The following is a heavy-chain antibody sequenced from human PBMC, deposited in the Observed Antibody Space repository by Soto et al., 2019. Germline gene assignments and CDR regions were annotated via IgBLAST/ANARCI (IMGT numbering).Heavy chain of an antibody. D-gene: IGHD6-13*01. J-gene: IGHJ5*02. V-gene: IGHV3-33*01. CDR1: GFTFGSYG. CDR3: ARGDSSSFQGWFDP. Sequence: VQLVESGGGVVQPGTSLRHSCAASGFTFGSYGMHWVRQAPGKGLEWVAVIWYDGSNKYYADSVKGRFTISRDNSKNTLYLQMNSLRAEDTAVYYCARGDSSSFQGWFDPWGQGTLVTVSS. CDR2: IWYDGSNK.